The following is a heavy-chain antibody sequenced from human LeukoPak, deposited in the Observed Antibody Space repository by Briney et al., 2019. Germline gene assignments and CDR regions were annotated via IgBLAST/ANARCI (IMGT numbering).Heavy chain of an antibody. J-gene: IGHJ4*02. V-gene: IGHV4-34*01. CDR3: ARGGIVVVTAIIFDY. CDR2: INHSGST. Sequence: SETLSLTCTVSGGSISNYYWSWIRQPPGKGLEWIGEINHSGSTNYNPSLKSRVTISVDTSKNQFSLKLSSVTAADTAVYYCARGGIVVVTAIIFDYWGQGTLVTVSS. CDR1: GGSISNYY. D-gene: IGHD2-21*02.